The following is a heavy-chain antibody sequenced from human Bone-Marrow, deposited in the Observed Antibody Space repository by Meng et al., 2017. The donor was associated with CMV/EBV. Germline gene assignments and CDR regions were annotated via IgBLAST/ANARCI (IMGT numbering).Heavy chain of an antibody. Sequence: GTFSSYAISWVRQAPGQGLEWMGGIIPILGIANYAQKFQGRVTITADKSTSTAYMELSSLKASDTAMYYCARLKKDQLLSSGWFDPWGQGTLVTVSS. CDR1: GTFSSYA. CDR2: IIPILGIA. J-gene: IGHJ5*02. CDR3: ARLKKDQLLSSGWFDP. D-gene: IGHD2-2*01. V-gene: IGHV1-69*10.